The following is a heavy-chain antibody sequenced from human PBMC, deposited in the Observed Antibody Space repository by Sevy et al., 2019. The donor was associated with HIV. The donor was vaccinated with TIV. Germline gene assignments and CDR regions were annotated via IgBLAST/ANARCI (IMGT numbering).Heavy chain of an antibody. J-gene: IGHJ5*02. CDR3: ARLTVAGLGGWFDP. CDR2: IIPIFGTT. Sequence: ASVKVSCKASGGTFNRYAISWVRQAPGHGLEWLGGIIPIFGTTNNAQKLQGRVTITPEESTSTAYMEVSSLRSEDTAVYYCARLTVAGLGGWFDPWGHGTLVTVSS. CDR1: GGTFNRYA. V-gene: IGHV1-69*13. D-gene: IGHD6-19*01.